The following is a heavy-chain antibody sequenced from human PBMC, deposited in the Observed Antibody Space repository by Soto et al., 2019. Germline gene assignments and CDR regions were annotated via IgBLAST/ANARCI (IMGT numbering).Heavy chain of an antibody. CDR2: ISAYNGNT. J-gene: IGHJ4*02. D-gene: IGHD3-22*01. V-gene: IGHV1-18*04. Sequence: ASVRVSCKASGYTFTSYGISWVRQAPGQGLEWMGWISAYNGNTNYAQKLQGRVTMTTDTSTSTAYMELRSLRSDDTAVYYCARARRITMIVVASPVDYWGRGTLVTVS. CDR3: ARARRITMIVVASPVDY. CDR1: GYTFTSYG.